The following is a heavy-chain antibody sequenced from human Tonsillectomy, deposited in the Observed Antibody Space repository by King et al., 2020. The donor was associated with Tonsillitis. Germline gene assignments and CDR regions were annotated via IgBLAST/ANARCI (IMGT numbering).Heavy chain of an antibody. J-gene: IGHJ4*02. Sequence: DVQLVESGGGLVQPGGSLRLSCAASGFTFSNYWMRWVRQAPGKGLVWVSRINTDGNSTTYADSVKGRFTISRDNAKNTLYLQMSGLRAEDTAVYYCARGAGGYTYGWGQGTLVTVSS. CDR1: GFTFSNYW. CDR3: ARGAGGYTYG. V-gene: IGHV3-74*01. CDR2: INTDGNST. D-gene: IGHD5-18*01.